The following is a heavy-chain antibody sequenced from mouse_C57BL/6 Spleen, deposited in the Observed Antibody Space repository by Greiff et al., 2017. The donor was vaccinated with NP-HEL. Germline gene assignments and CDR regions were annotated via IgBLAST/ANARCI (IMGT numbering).Heavy chain of an antibody. CDR1: GYTFTSYW. D-gene: IGHD2-3*01. CDR2: IDPSDSYT. Sequence: VQLQQPGAELVKPGASVKLSCKASGYTFTSYWMQWVKQRPGQGLEWIGEIDPSDSYTNYNQKFKSKATLTVDTSSSTAYMQLSSLTSEDSAVYYCARGRGGYYAWFAYWGQGTLVTVSA. V-gene: IGHV1-50*01. CDR3: ARGRGGYYAWFAY. J-gene: IGHJ3*01.